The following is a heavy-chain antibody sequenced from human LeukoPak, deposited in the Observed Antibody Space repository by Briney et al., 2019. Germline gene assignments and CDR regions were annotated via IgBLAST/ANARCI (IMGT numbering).Heavy chain of an antibody. CDR2: INSDGSST. J-gene: IGHJ5*02. D-gene: IGHD2-2*01. V-gene: IGHV3-74*01. CDR3: ARAHCSSTSCYFYP. Sequence: PGGSLRLSCAASGFTFSSYWMHWVRHAPGKGLVWVSRINSDGSSTIYADSVKGRFTISRDNAKNTLYLQMNSLRAEDTAVYYCARAHCSSTSCYFYPWGQGTLVTVSS. CDR1: GFTFSSYW.